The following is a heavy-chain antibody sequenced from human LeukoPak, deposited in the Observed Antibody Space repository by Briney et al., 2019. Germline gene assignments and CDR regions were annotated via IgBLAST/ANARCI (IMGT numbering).Heavy chain of an antibody. CDR2: IYSGGST. CDR3: ARALWELLHLDY. J-gene: IGHJ4*02. Sequence: GGSLRLSCAASGFTVSSNYMNWVRQAPGKGLEWVSVIYSGGSTYYADSVKGRFTISRDNSKNTLYLQMNSLRAEDTAVYYCARALWELLHLDYWGRGTLVTVSS. D-gene: IGHD1-26*01. V-gene: IGHV3-66*01. CDR1: GFTVSSNY.